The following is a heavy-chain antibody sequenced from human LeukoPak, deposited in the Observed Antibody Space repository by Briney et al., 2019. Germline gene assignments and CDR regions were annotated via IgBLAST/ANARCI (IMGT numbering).Heavy chain of an antibody. D-gene: IGHD3-3*01. Sequence: PGGSLRLSCAASGFTFSSYGMHWVRQAPGKGLEWVAFIRYDGSNEYYADSVKGRFTISRDNSKNTLYLQMNSLRAEDTAVYYCAKDGITIFGVVTKPFDIWGQGTMVTVSS. CDR2: IRYDGSNE. CDR3: AKDGITIFGVVTKPFDI. J-gene: IGHJ3*02. V-gene: IGHV3-30*02. CDR1: GFTFSSYG.